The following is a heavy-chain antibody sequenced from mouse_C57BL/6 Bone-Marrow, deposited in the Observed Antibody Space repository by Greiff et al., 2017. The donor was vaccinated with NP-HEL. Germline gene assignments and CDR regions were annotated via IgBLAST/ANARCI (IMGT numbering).Heavy chain of an antibody. Sequence: EVKLVESGGGLVQPGGSLKLSCAASGFTFSDYYMYWVRQTPEKRLEWVAYISNGGGRTYYPDPVKGRFTISRDNAKNTLYLQMSRLKSEDTAMYYCARHDLLSFAYWGQGTLVTVSA. J-gene: IGHJ3*01. D-gene: IGHD2-10*01. CDR3: ARHDLLSFAY. V-gene: IGHV5-12*01. CDR2: ISNGGGRT. CDR1: GFTFSDYY.